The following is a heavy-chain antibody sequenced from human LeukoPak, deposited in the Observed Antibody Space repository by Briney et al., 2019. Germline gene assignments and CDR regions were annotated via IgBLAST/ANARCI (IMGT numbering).Heavy chain of an antibody. CDR2: INHSGRT. CDR1: GGSFSGYY. D-gene: IGHD2-15*01. CDR3: ARPLGYRSDSRCPQSWFDP. Sequence: AETLSLSCAVSGGSFSGYYWAWIRQPPGKGLEWIGEINHSGRTNYNPSLKSRVIISVDTSKNQFSLKLNSVTAADTAVYHCARPLGYRSDSRCPQSWFDPWGQGTLVTVSS. V-gene: IGHV4-34*01. J-gene: IGHJ5*02.